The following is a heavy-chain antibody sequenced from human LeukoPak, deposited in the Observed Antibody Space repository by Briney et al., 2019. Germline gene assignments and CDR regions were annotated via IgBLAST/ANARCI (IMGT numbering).Heavy chain of an antibody. D-gene: IGHD4-17*01. CDR2: ISGSGGST. J-gene: IGHJ4*02. CDR3: AKGVVWGYGDYGELGFDY. CDR1: GFTFSSYA. Sequence: GSLRLSCAASGFTFSSYAMSWVRQAPGKGLEWVSAISGSGGSTYYADSVKGRFTISRDNSKNTLYLQMNSLRAEDTAVYYCAKGVVWGYGDYGELGFDYWGQGTLVTVSS. V-gene: IGHV3-23*01.